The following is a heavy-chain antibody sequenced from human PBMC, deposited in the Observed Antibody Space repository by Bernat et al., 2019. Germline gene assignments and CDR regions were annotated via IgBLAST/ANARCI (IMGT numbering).Heavy chain of an antibody. D-gene: IGHD2-15*01. CDR1: GYTFTNYS. J-gene: IGHJ2*01. V-gene: IGHV1-3*01. CDR2: ISAGNGKT. CDR3: ASDLVVAATDTYWYFDL. Sequence: QVQLVQFGTEVKKPGASVKVSCKASGYTFTNYSMHWVLQAPGQGLEWMVWISAGNGKTKYSQKFQVRVTVTRDTSARTSYMELSRMRSEDTAVYYCASDLVVAATDTYWYFDLWGRGTLVTVSS.